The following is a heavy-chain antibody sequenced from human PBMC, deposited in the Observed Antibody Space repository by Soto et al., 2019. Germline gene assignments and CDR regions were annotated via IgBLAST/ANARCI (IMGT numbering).Heavy chain of an antibody. V-gene: IGHV1-69*02. CDR1: GGTFSSYT. CDR3: AREDGSGSYYYYGMDV. J-gene: IGHJ6*02. CDR2: IIPILGIA. D-gene: IGHD3-10*01. Sequence: QVQLVQSGAEVKKPGSSVKVSCKASGGTFSSYTISWVRQAPGQGLEWMGRIIPILGIANYAQKFQGRVTITADNSPSTAYMELSSLRSEDTAVYYCAREDGSGSYYYYGMDVWGQGTTVTVSS.